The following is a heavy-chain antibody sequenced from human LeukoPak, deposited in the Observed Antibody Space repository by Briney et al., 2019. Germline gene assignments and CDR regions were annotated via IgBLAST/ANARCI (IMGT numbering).Heavy chain of an antibody. CDR2: FSGSAKNI. J-gene: IGHJ4*02. CDR1: GFTFSSYA. D-gene: IGHD6-6*01. Sequence: GGSLRLSCAASGFTFSSYAMSWVRQAPGKGLEWVSGFSGSAKNIDYADSVKGRFTISRDESKNTLYLRMDSLRAEDTAVYYCARDLGIAARPVFDHWGQGTQVTVSS. CDR3: ARDLGIAARPVFDH. V-gene: IGHV3-23*01.